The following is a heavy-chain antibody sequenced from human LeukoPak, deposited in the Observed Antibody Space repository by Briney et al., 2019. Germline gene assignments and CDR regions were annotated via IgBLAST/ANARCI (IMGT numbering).Heavy chain of an antibody. V-gene: IGHV3-48*04. D-gene: IGHD3-16*02. CDR3: ARGVQWRRYRWFDP. Sequence: PGGSLRLSCADSGFTFSNYSMNWVRQAPGKGLEWVSYISSSSSTIYYADSVRGRFTISRDNAKNTLYLQMNSLRAEDTAVYYCARGVQWRRYRWFDPWGQGTLVTVSS. J-gene: IGHJ5*02. CDR2: ISSSSSTI. CDR1: GFTFSNYS.